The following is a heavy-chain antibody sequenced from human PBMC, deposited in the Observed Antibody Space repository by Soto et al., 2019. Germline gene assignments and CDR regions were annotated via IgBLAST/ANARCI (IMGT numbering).Heavy chain of an antibody. V-gene: IGHV1-8*01. CDR2: MNPNSGNT. J-gene: IGHJ4*02. CDR3: ARGRSSPWLARHIDY. D-gene: IGHD6-19*01. Sequence: GASVRVSCKASGYTFTSYDINWVRQATGQGLEWMGWMNPNSGNTGYAQKFQGRVTMTRNTSISTAYMELSSLRSEDTAVYYCARGRSSPWLARHIDYWGQGTLVTVSS. CDR1: GYTFTSYD.